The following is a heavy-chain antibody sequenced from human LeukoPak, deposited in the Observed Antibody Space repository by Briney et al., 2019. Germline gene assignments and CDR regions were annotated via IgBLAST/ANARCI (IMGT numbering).Heavy chain of an antibody. CDR3: ARGLRNYYYYYMDV. V-gene: IGHV4-34*01. Sequence: PSETLSLTCAVYGGSFSGYYWSWIRQPPGKGLEWIGEINHSGSTNYNPSLKSRVTISVDTSKNQFPLKLSSVTAADTAVYYCARGLRNYYYYYMDVWGKGTTVTVSS. CDR2: INHSGST. J-gene: IGHJ6*03. CDR1: GGSFSGYY.